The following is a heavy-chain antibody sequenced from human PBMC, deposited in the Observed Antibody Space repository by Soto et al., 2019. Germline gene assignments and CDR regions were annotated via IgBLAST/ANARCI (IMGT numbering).Heavy chain of an antibody. CDR2: ISAITLTI. D-gene: IGHD2-2*01. Sequence: GSLRPSCAASVLSSSTYSMSWVRQAPGKGLEWISYISAITLTIFYADSVKGRFTISRDTAQNSLYLQMNSLRDEDTAVYYCARAPQLVAPAATGFDSWGQGTLVTVSS. CDR3: ARAPQLVAPAATGFDS. CDR1: VLSSSTYS. V-gene: IGHV3-48*02. J-gene: IGHJ4*02.